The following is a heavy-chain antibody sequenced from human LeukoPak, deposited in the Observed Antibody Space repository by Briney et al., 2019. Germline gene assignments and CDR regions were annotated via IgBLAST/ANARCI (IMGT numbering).Heavy chain of an antibody. V-gene: IGHV4-39*07. Sequence: PSETLSLTCTVSGGSISSSSYYWGWIRQPPGKGLEWIGSIYYSGSTYYNPSLKSRVTISVDTSKNQFSLKLSSVTAADTAVYYCARYNEPRFDPWGQGTLVTVSS. J-gene: IGHJ5*02. CDR2: IYYSGST. CDR3: ARYNEPRFDP. D-gene: IGHD1-1*01. CDR1: GGSISSSSYY.